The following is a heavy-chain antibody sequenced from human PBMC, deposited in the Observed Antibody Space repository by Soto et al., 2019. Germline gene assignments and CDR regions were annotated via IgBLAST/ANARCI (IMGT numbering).Heavy chain of an antibody. CDR1: GGSISSYY. Sequence: ETLSPTCTVSGGSISSYYWSWIRQPPGKGLEWIGYIYYSGSTNYNPSLKSRVTISVDTSKNQFSLKLSSVTSADTAVYYCARVPNLGWCTIFGVVISESYDYYYMDVWGKGTTVTVSS. J-gene: IGHJ6*03. CDR2: IYYSGST. V-gene: IGHV4-59*01. D-gene: IGHD3-3*01. CDR3: ARVPNLGWCTIFGVVISESYDYYYMDV.